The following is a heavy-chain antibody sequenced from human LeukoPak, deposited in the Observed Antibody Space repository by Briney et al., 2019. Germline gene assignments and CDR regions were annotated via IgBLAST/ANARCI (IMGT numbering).Heavy chain of an antibody. D-gene: IGHD2-21*02. V-gene: IGHV3-74*01. CDR3: ARELPREVTLDY. J-gene: IGHJ4*01. CDR1: EFNFFSYG. Sequence: GGSLRLSCVASEFNFFSYGMQWVGQAPGNGLVGGSRIFTAGSTTSYADSVKGRFTISRDNAKNTLYLQMNSLRAEDTAVYYCARELPREVTLDYWGQGTLVTVSP. CDR2: IFTAGSTT.